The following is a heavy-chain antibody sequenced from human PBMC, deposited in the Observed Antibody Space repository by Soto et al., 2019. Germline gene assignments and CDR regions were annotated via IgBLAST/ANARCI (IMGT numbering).Heavy chain of an antibody. CDR2: ISAYNGNT. CDR3: ARDHWGLLWFGELNPWRKYYFDY. J-gene: IGHJ4*02. Sequence: QVQLVQSGAEVKKPGASVKVSCKASGYTFTSYGISWVRQAPGQGLEWMGWISAYNGNTNYAQKLQGRVTMTTDTSTSTAYLELRSLRSDDTAVYYCARDHWGLLWFGELNPWRKYYFDYWGQGTLVTVSS. V-gene: IGHV1-18*01. CDR1: GYTFTSYG. D-gene: IGHD3-10*01.